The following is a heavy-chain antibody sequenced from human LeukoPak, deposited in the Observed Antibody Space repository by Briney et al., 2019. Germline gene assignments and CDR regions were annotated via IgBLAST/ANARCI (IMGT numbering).Heavy chain of an antibody. Sequence: KPSETLSLTCAVYGGSFSGYYWSWIRQPPGKGLEWIGEINHSGSTNYNPSLKSRVTISVDTSKNQFSLKLSSVTAADTAVYYCARPYCSGGSCYLYFDYWGQGTLVTVSS. V-gene: IGHV4-34*01. CDR2: INHSGST. CDR1: GGSFSGYY. J-gene: IGHJ4*02. D-gene: IGHD2-15*01. CDR3: ARPYCSGGSCYLYFDY.